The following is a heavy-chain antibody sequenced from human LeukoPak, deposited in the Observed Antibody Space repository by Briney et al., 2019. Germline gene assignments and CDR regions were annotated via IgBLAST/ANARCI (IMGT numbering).Heavy chain of an antibody. CDR1: GGSISSGGYY. Sequence: PSQTLSLTCTVSGGSISSGGYYWSWIRQPPGKGLEWIGYIYYSGSTYYNPPLKSRVTISVDTSKNQFSLKLSSVTAADTAVYYCARTIVVVTSIDYWGQGTLVTVSS. J-gene: IGHJ4*02. D-gene: IGHD2-21*02. CDR2: IYYSGST. CDR3: ARTIVVVTSIDY. V-gene: IGHV4-30-4*08.